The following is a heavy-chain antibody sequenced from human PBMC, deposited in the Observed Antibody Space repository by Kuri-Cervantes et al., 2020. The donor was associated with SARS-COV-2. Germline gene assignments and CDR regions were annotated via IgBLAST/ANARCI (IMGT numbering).Heavy chain of an antibody. Sequence: ASVKVSCKASDYTFNIYGISWVRQTPGQGLEWVGIINPSGGSTSYEQKFQGRVTITADESTSTAYMELSSLRSDDTAVYYCARTAADGTQYFQHWGQGTLVTVSS. V-gene: IGHV1-46*02. D-gene: IGHD6-13*01. CDR2: INPSGGST. CDR3: ARTAADGTQYFQH. J-gene: IGHJ1*01. CDR1: DYTFNIYG.